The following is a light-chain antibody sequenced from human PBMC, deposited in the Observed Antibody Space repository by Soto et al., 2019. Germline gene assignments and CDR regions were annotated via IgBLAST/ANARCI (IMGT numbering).Light chain of an antibody. Sequence: DIQMTQSPSTLSASVGDRVTITCRASQSISSWLAWYQQKPGKAPKLLIYDASSLESGVPSRFSGSGSGTEFTLTISSLQPDDFATYYCQQYDIYRTFGPGTKVDIK. J-gene: IGKJ1*01. CDR2: DAS. V-gene: IGKV1-5*01. CDR1: QSISSW. CDR3: QQYDIYRT.